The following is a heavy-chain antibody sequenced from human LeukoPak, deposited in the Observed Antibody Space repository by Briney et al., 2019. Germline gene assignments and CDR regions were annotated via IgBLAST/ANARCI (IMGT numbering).Heavy chain of an antibody. D-gene: IGHD2-15*01. CDR2: FTSGYTI. CDR1: GFTFSTYE. J-gene: IGHJ6*02. V-gene: IGHV3-48*03. Sequence: PGGSLRLSCAASGFTFSTYEMSWVRQAPGKGLEWVASFTSGYTIYFADSVRGRFSISRDNAKNSLYLQMNSLRAEDTAVYYCARVSGIALDVWGQGTTVTVSS. CDR3: ARVSGIALDV.